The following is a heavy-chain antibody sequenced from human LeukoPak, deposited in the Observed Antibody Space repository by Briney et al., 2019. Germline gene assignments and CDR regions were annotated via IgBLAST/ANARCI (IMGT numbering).Heavy chain of an antibody. Sequence: GGSLRLSCTASGFTFGDYAMSWFRQAPGKGLESVGFIRSKAYGGTTEYAASVKGRFTISRDDSKSIAYLQMNSLKTEDTAVYYCARAWYDYVWGSPTYYFDYWGQGTLVTVSS. V-gene: IGHV3-49*03. CDR3: ARAWYDYVWGSPTYYFDY. D-gene: IGHD3-16*01. CDR1: GFTFGDYA. CDR2: IRSKAYGGTT. J-gene: IGHJ4*02.